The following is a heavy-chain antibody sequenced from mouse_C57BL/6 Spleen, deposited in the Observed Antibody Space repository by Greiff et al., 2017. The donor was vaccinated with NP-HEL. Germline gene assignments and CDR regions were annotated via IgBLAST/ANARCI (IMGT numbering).Heavy chain of an antibody. J-gene: IGHJ4*01. CDR2: IDPETGGT. V-gene: IGHV1-15*01. CDR3: TKGYYAMDY. Sequence: QVQLKESGAELVRPGASVTLSCKASGYTFTDYEMHWVKQTPVHGLEWIGAIDPETGGTAYNQKSKGKAILTADKSSSTAYMELRSLTSEDSAVHYCTKGYYAMDYWGQGTSVTVSS. CDR1: GYTFTDYE.